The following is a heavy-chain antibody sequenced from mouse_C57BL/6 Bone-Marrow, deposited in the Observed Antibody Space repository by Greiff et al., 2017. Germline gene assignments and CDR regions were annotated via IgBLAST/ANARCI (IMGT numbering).Heavy chain of an antibody. Sequence: ESLLFFLQPWVSLSLSCAASGFTFTDYYMSWVRQPPGKALEWLGFIRNKANGYTTEYSASVKGRFTISRDNSQSILYLQMNALRAEDSATYYCARYIQTALDYWGQGTTLTVSS. CDR3: ARYIQTALDY. CDR2: IRNKANGYTT. CDR1: GFTFTDYY. D-gene: IGHD3-2*01. V-gene: IGHV7-3*01. J-gene: IGHJ2*01.